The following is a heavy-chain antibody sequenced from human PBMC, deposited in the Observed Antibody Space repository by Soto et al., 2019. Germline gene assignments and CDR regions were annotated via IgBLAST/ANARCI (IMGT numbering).Heavy chain of an antibody. V-gene: IGHV3-23*01. CDR2: ISDSGGST. D-gene: IGHD2-15*01. J-gene: IGHJ5*02. CDR3: AKQNPAIVVVVAALSP. Sequence: GGPLRLPCAASGFNFGGHAMSWISQDKGKGLEWVSAISDSGGSTYYADSVKGRFTISRDNSKNTLYLQMNSLRDEDTAVYYCAKQNPAIVVVVAALSPWGQGTLVTVS. CDR1: GFNFGGHA.